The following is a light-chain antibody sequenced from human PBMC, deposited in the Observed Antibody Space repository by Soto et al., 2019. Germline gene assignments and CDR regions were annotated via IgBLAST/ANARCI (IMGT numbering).Light chain of an antibody. CDR2: GAS. CDR1: QNLSRN. CDR3: AQIYTAQWT. V-gene: IGKV3-15*01. Sequence: EMVMTQSPATLSVSPGERATLSCRASQNLSRNLAWYQQQPGQAPRLLIYGASTLKTGVPSRFSGSGSGTDFTFTIGGLQPDDFATYYCAQIYTAQWTFGQGTRVDLK. J-gene: IGKJ1*01.